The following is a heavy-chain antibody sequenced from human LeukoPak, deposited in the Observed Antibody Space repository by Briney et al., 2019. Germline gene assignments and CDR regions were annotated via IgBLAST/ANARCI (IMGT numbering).Heavy chain of an antibody. D-gene: IGHD4-17*01. Sequence: SETLSLTCAVSGGSFSGYYWSWIRQPPGRGLEWIGEINHSGSTNYNPSLKSRVTISVDTSKNQFSLKLSSVTAADTAVYYCARTTVTKFDAFDYWGQGTLVTVS. CDR1: GGSFSGYY. CDR3: ARTTVTKFDAFDY. CDR2: INHSGST. J-gene: IGHJ4*02. V-gene: IGHV4-34*01.